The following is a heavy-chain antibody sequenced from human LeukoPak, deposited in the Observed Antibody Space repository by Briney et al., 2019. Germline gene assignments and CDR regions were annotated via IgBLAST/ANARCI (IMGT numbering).Heavy chain of an antibody. CDR3: ARGINYYDPRAIDFDY. CDR1: GGPISSYY. Sequence: SETLSLTCTVSGGPISSYYWSWIRQPPGKGLEWIGYIYYSGSTNYNPSLKSRVTISVDTSKNQFSLKLSSVTAADTAVYYCARGINYYDPRAIDFDYWGQGTLVTVSS. CDR2: IYYSGST. V-gene: IGHV4-59*01. J-gene: IGHJ4*02. D-gene: IGHD3-22*01.